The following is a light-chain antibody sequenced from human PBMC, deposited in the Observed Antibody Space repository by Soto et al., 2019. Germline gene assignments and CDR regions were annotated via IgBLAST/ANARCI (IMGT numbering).Light chain of an antibody. CDR1: QGIAPH. J-gene: IGKJ4*01. V-gene: IGKV1-27*01. CDR2: ATS. CDR3: QKYNTAPLT. Sequence: DVQMTQSPSSLSAFVGDRVTITCRASQGIAPHLAWFQQKPGKVPKLLIYATSTLQSGVPSRFSGSGSGTDFTLTISSLQPEDVATYYCQKYNTAPLTFGGGTKVEIK.